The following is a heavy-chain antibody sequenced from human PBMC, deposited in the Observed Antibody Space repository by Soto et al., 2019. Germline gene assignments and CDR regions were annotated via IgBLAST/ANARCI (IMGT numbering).Heavy chain of an antibody. V-gene: IGHV3-13*01. J-gene: IGHJ6*03. CDR1: GFTFSSYD. CDR3: ARGGTITYYDILTGYNTYYYYMDV. Sequence: GGSLRLSCAASGFTFSSYDMHWVRQATGKGLEWVSAIGTAGDTYYPGSVKGRFTISRENAKNSLYLQMNSLRAGDTAVYYCARGGTITYYDILTGYNTYYYYMDVWGKGTTVTVSS. D-gene: IGHD3-9*01. CDR2: IGTAGDT.